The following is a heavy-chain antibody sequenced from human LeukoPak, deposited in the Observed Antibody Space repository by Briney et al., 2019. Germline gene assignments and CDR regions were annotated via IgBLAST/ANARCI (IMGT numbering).Heavy chain of an antibody. V-gene: IGHV4-59*01. J-gene: IGHJ1*01. CDR2: IYYGGST. Sequence: PSETLSLTCTVSGGSISNYYWSWIRQPPGKGLEWIGYIYYGGSTKSNPSLKSRVTISVDTSNNQFSLKLNSVTAADTAVYYCARVGRYYDSSEYYYAEYFQYWGQGTLVTVSS. CDR1: GGSISNYY. CDR3: ARVGRYYDSSEYYYAEYFQY. D-gene: IGHD3-22*01.